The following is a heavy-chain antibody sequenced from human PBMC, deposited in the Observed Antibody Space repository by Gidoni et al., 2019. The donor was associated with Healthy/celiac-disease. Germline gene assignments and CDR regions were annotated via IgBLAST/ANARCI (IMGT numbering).Heavy chain of an antibody. CDR2: INPNSGGT. CDR1: GYTFTGYS. V-gene: IGHV1-2*02. J-gene: IGHJ4*02. Sequence: QVQLVQSGAEVKKPGASVQVSCKASGYTFTGYSIHWVRQAPGQGLEWMGWINPNSGGTNYAQKFQGRVTMTRDTSISTAYMELSRLRSDDTAVYYCARGPQAILRYFDWLKCFFDYWGQGTLVTVSS. D-gene: IGHD3-9*01. CDR3: ARGPQAILRYFDWLKCFFDY.